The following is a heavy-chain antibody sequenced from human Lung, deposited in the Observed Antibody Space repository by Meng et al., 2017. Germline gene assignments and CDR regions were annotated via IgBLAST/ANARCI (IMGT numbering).Heavy chain of an antibody. Sequence: QGERVQSGAGVKKPGASGKVSCKAYGYTFTSYDINWVRQATGQGLEWMGWMNPNSGNTGYAQKFQGRVTMTRNTSISTAYMELSSLRSEDTAVYYCARGLLRHIGGNWFDPWGQGTLVTVSS. J-gene: IGHJ5*02. CDR2: MNPNSGNT. D-gene: IGHD3-16*01. CDR1: GYTFTSYD. CDR3: ARGLLRHIGGNWFDP. V-gene: IGHV1-8*01.